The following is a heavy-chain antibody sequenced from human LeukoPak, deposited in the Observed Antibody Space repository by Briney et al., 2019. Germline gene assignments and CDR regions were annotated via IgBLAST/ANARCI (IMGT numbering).Heavy chain of an antibody. CDR3: ARGLRDPNYYGSGSYYNWVPDY. CDR2: INHSGST. D-gene: IGHD3-10*01. V-gene: IGHV4-34*01. CDR1: GGSFSGYY. Sequence: SETLPLTCAVYGGSFSGYYWSWIRQPPGKGLEWIGEINHSGSTNYNPSLKSRVTISVDTSKNQFSLKLSSVTAADTAVYYCARGLRDPNYYGSGSYYNWVPDYWGQGTLVTVSS. J-gene: IGHJ4*02.